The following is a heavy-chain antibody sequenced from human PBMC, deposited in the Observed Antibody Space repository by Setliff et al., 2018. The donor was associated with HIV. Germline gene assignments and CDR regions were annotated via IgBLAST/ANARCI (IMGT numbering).Heavy chain of an antibody. Sequence: SETLSLTCTVSGGLVTSLYWSWIRQPPGGGLEWIGYINTSGTTNYNPSLKSRVTISVDTSKNQFSLKLSSVTAADTAVYFCARQTYYYDNSGHNWFDPWGQGTLVTVSS. D-gene: IGHD3-22*01. CDR3: ARQTYYYDNSGHNWFDP. CDR2: INTSGTT. J-gene: IGHJ5*02. V-gene: IGHV4-4*09. CDR1: GGLVTSLY.